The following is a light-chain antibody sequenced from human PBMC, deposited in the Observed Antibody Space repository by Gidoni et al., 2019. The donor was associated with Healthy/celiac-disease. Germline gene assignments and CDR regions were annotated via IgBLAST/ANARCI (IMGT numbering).Light chain of an antibody. CDR2: DVS. CDR1: SSDVGGYNY. J-gene: IGLJ1*01. CDR3: SSYTSSSTLYV. Sequence: QSALTQPASVSGSAGQSIPISCTGTSSDVGGYNYVSWYQQHPGKAPQLMIYDVSNRPSGVSNRFSGSKSGNTASLTISGLQAEDEADYYCSSYTSSSTLYVFGTGTKVTVL. V-gene: IGLV2-14*03.